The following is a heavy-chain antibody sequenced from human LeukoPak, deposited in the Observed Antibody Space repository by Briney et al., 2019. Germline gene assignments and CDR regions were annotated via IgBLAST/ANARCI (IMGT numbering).Heavy chain of an antibody. CDR1: GGSISSDSYY. CDR2: IYYSGST. CDR3: ASSMVRGGLMDV. V-gene: IGHV4-61*10. D-gene: IGHD3-10*01. J-gene: IGHJ6*03. Sequence: SETLSLTCTVSGGSISSDSYYWSWIRQPAGKGLEWIGYIYYSGSTNYNPSLKSRVTISVDTSKNQFSLKLSSVTAADTAVYYCASSMVRGGLMDVWGKGTTVTVSS.